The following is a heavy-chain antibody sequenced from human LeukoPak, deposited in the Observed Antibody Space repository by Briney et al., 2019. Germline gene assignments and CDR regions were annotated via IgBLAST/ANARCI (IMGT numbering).Heavy chain of an antibody. Sequence: GGSLRLSCAASGFTFSSHWMSWVRQSPGVGLELVANINQDGSDKHYVDSVKGRFTISRDNAERSLYLQMNTLRAEDTAVYYCARDHVAPGLIFDSWGQATLVTVSS. CDR2: INQDGSDK. CDR3: ARDHVAPGLIFDS. J-gene: IGHJ4*02. D-gene: IGHD3-16*01. CDR1: GFTFSSHW. V-gene: IGHV3-7*03.